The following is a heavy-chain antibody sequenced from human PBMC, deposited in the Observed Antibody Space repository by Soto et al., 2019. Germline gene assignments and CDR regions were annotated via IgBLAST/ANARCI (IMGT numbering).Heavy chain of an antibody. D-gene: IGHD2-2*01. Sequence: VQLVESGGGLVQPGGSLRLSCAASGFTFSSYGFHWVRQAPGTGLEWVAVISFDGSGQFFANSVKGRFTISRDNSKNTLYLQMNSLRAEDTAVYYCAKVHCPTTTCYWADAFDTWGQGTMVTVSS. CDR1: GFTFSSYG. CDR3: AKVHCPTTTCYWADAFDT. V-gene: IGHV3-30*18. J-gene: IGHJ3*02. CDR2: ISFDGSGQ.